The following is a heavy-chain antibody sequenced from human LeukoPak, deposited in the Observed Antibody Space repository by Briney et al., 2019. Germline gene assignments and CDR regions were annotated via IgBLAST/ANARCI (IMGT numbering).Heavy chain of an antibody. D-gene: IGHD6-19*01. CDR3: VRDGGSGWSLDY. CDR1: GFTFSDYY. CDR2: ISSSGSTI. J-gene: IGHJ4*02. Sequence: GGSLRLSCAASGFTFSDYYMNWIRQAPGKGLEWVSHISSSGSTIHYVDSVKGRFTISRDNAKNSLFLQMSSLRAEDTAVYYCVRDGGSGWSLDYWGQGTLVTVSS. V-gene: IGHV3-11*01.